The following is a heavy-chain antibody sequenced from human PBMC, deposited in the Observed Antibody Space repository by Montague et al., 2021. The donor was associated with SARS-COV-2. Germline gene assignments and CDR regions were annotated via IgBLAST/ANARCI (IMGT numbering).Heavy chain of an antibody. D-gene: IGHD2-2*01. V-gene: IGHV4-39*01. CDR3: ARQLPSYCSTNKCYPYCLDV. J-gene: IGHJ4*02. CDR2: ISYAAST. Sequence: SETLSLTCTVSGGSISSPYYYWGWIRQSPGKGLEWIGNISYAASTYYTPSLRIPVSFSMDTSKNHFSLSLNSVTAADTAVYSCARQLPSYCSTNKCYPYCLDVWGQGALVTVSS. CDR1: GGSISSPYYY.